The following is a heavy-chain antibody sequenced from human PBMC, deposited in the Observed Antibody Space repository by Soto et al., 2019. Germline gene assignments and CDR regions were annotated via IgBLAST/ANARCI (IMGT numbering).Heavy chain of an antibody. V-gene: IGHV4-61*01. CDR1: GDSVSSGSYY. D-gene: IGHD3-22*01. Sequence: PSETLSLTCTVSGDSVSSGSYYWSWKRQHPGKGLEWIGYIYYSGSTNYNPSLKSRVTISVDTSKNQFSLKLSSVTAADTAVYYCARDNQAYDSSGYYDYWGQGTLVTVSS. CDR3: ARDNQAYDSSGYYDY. J-gene: IGHJ4*02. CDR2: IYYSGST.